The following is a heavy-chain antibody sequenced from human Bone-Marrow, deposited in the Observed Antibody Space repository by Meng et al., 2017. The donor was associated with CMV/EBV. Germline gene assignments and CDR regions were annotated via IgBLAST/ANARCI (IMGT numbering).Heavy chain of an antibody. CDR2: MNPNSGNT. CDR1: GYTFTTYD. V-gene: IGHV1-8*01. J-gene: IGHJ6*02. CDR3: ASTRIEVGPEGRKSKHYDDGMDV. D-gene: IGHD2-2*01. Sequence: ASVKVSCKASGYTFTTYDINWVRQATGQGLEWMGWMNPNSGNTCYAQKFQGRVTLTRVTSISTAYMELSSLTYEDTAVYYCASTRIEVGPEGRKSKHYDDGMDVWGQGTTVTVSS.